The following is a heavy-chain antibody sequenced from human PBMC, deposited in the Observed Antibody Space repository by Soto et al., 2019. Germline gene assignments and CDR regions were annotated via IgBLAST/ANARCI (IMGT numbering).Heavy chain of an antibody. D-gene: IGHD6-19*01. CDR3: AREASYRSGQGGGWFDP. J-gene: IGHJ5*02. V-gene: IGHV3-33*01. Sequence: QVQLVESGGGVVQPGRSLRLSCAASGFTFSSYGMHWVRQAPGKGLEWVAVIWYDGSNKYYADSVKGRFTISRDNSKNQLELQTNSLSAEDTAVYYCAREASYRSGQGGGWFDPWGQGTLVTVAS. CDR2: IWYDGSNK. CDR1: GFTFSSYG.